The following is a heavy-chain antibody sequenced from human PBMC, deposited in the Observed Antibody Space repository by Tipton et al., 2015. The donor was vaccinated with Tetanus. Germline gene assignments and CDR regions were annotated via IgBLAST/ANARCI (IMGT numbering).Heavy chain of an antibody. D-gene: IGHD2-2*01. Sequence: GSLRLSCAASGFTFRTYGMSWVRQAPGKGLEWVSSLSGSEKDPYNKDSVKGRFTVSRDDSKNTLYLQLSSLRVEDTAVYYCVKHLIPGRAYLDSWGLGTLVTVSS. CDR2: LSGSEKDP. V-gene: IGHV3-23*01. J-gene: IGHJ4*02. CDR3: VKHLIPGRAYLDS. CDR1: GFTFRTYG.